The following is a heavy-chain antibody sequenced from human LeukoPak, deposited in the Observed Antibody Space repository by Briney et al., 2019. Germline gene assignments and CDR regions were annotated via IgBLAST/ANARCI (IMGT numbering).Heavy chain of an antibody. D-gene: IGHD2-15*01. CDR3: ARHVCGSNCYSTMGWFDP. CDR2: IYPGDSDT. Sequence: GESLKISCKGSGYSFTSYWIGWVRQMPGKGLEWMGIIYPGDSDTRYSPSFQGQVTISADKSISTAYLQWSSLKASDTAMYYCARHVCGSNCYSTMGWFDPWGQGTLVTVSS. CDR1: GYSFTSYW. V-gene: IGHV5-51*01. J-gene: IGHJ5*02.